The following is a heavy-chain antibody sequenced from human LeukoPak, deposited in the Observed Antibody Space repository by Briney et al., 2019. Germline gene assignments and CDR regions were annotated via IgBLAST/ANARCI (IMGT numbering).Heavy chain of an antibody. V-gene: IGHV4-59*08. CDR3: ARGGSSGWSSVDY. CDR2: IYYSGST. D-gene: IGHD6-19*01. CDR1: GGSISSYY. Sequence: SETLSLTCTVSGGSISSYYWSWIRQPPGKGLEWIGYIYYSGSTNYNPSLKRRVTISVDTSKNQFSLKLSSVTAADTAVYYCARGGSSGWSSVDYWGQGTLVTVSS. J-gene: IGHJ4*02.